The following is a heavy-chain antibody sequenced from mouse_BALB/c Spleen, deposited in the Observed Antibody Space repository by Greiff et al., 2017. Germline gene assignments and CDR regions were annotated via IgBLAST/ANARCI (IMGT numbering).Heavy chain of an antibody. CDR3: ARHPRLRDYAMDY. V-gene: IGHV5-6-5*01. CDR1: GFTFSSYA. CDR2: ISSGGST. J-gene: IGHJ4*01. D-gene: IGHD1-1*01. Sequence: EVKLMESGGGLVKPGGSLKLSCAASGFTFSSYAMSWVRQTPEKRLEWVASISSGGSTYYPDSVKGRFTISRDNAKNTLYLQMSSLKSEDTAMYYCARHPRLRDYAMDYWGQGTSVTVSS.